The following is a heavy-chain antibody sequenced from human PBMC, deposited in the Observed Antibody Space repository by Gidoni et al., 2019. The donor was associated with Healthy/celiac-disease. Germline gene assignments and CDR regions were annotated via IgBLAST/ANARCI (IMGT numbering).Heavy chain of an antibody. V-gene: IGHV3-7*01. Sequence: EVQLVESGGGLVQPGGSLRPSWAATGFTFSSYWMSWVRQAPGKGLEWVANIKQDGSEKYYVDSVNGRFTISRDNAKTSLYLQMNSLRAEDTAVYYCASQRWLHIFDYWGQGTLVTVSS. CDR1: GFTFSSYW. J-gene: IGHJ4*02. CDR2: IKQDGSEK. D-gene: IGHD5-12*01. CDR3: ASQRWLHIFDY.